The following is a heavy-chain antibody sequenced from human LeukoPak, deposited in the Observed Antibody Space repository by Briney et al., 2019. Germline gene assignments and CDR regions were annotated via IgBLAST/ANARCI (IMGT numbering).Heavy chain of an antibody. V-gene: IGHV1-3*01. D-gene: IGHD3-22*01. J-gene: IGHJ4*02. CDR3: ARETYYDSSEALGARVFDY. Sequence: ASVKVSCKASGYTFTSYAMHWVRQAPGQRLEWMGWINAGNGNTKYSQKFQGRVTITRDTSASTAYMELSSLRSEDTAVYYCARETYYDSSEALGARVFDYWGQGTLVTVSS. CDR1: GYTFTSYA. CDR2: INAGNGNT.